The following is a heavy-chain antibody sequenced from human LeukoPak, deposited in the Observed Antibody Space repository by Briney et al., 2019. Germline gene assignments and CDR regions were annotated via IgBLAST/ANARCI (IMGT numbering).Heavy chain of an antibody. CDR3: AKNVPQADFWSGYPHPDYMDV. V-gene: IGHV3-7*01. J-gene: IGHJ6*03. CDR2: IKQDGSEK. Sequence: PGGSLRLSCAASGFTFSSYWMSWVRQAPGKGLEWVANIKQDGSEKYYVDSVKGRFTISRDNAKNSLYLQMNSLRAEDTAVYYCAKNVPQADFWSGYPHPDYMDVWGKGTTVTVSS. D-gene: IGHD3-3*01. CDR1: GFTFSSYW.